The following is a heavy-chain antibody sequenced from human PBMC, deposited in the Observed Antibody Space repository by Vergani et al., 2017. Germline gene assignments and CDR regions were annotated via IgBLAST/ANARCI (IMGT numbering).Heavy chain of an antibody. CDR1: GYTFTSYG. Sequence: QVQLVQSGAEVKKPGASVKVSCKASGYTFTSYGISWVRQAPGQGLEWMGWISAYNGNTNYAQKLQGRVTMTTDTSTSTAYMELRSLRSDDTAVYYCAREQDSVVVVAATVALDIWGQGTMVTVSS. CDR2: ISAYNGNT. V-gene: IGHV1-18*04. CDR3: AREQDSVVVVAATVALDI. D-gene: IGHD2-15*01. J-gene: IGHJ3*02.